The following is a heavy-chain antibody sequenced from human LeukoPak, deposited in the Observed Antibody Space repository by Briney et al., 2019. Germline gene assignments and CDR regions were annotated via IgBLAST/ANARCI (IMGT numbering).Heavy chain of an antibody. D-gene: IGHD2-15*01. CDR2: IKHSGST. CDR3: ASRLYCSGGSCYSGSNWFDP. V-gene: IGHV4-34*01. Sequence: SETLSLTCAVYGGSFSGYYWSWIRQPPGKGLEWIGEIKHSGSTNYNPSLKSRVTISVDTSKNQFSLKLSSVTAADTAVYYCASRLYCSGGSCYSGSNWFDPWGQGTLVTVSS. J-gene: IGHJ5*02. CDR1: GGSFSGYY.